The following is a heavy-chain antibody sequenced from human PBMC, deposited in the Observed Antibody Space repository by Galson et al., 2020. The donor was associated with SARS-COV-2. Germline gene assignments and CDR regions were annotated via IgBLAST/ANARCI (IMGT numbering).Heavy chain of an antibody. J-gene: IGHJ6*02. V-gene: IGHV2-70*11. D-gene: IGHD2-2*01. CDR3: ARSPTRYYYYGMDV. CDR2: LDWDDDK. CDR1: GFSLSTSGMC. Sequence: SGPTLVKPTQTLTLTCTFSGFSLSTSGMCVSWIRQPPGQALEWLARLDWDDDKYYSTSLKTRLTISKDTSKNQVVLTMTNMDPVDTATYYCARSPTRYYYYGMDVWGQGTTVTVSS.